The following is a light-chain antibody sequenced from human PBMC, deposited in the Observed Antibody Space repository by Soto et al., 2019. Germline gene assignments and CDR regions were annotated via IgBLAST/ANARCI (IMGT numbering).Light chain of an antibody. CDR2: GVS. V-gene: IGKV3-20*01. Sequence: EIVLTQSPGTLSLSPGERATLSFRASQSVSSIYFAWYQQKRGQAPRLLIYGVSSRATGIPDRFSGSGSGTDFTLTINRRENEDFAVSYCQQYASSPRMFGQGTKV. CDR3: QQYASSPRM. CDR1: QSVSSIY. J-gene: IGKJ1*01.